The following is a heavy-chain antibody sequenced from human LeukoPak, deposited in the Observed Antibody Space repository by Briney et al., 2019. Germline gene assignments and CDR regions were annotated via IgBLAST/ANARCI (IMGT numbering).Heavy chain of an antibody. D-gene: IGHD2-21*01. CDR2: ISGGGGST. CDR1: GFTFSSYW. V-gene: IGHV3-23*01. J-gene: IGHJ4*02. CDR3: AKVRDTGGYWHQAFDN. Sequence: PGGSLRLSCAASGFTFSSYWMSWVRQAPGKGLEWVSAISGGGGSTYYADSVKGRFTISRDNSKNTLCLQLNSLTAEDTAVYYCAKVRDTGGYWHQAFDNWGQGTLVTVSS.